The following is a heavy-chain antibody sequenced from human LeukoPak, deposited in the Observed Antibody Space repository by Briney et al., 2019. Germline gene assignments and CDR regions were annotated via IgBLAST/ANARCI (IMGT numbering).Heavy chain of an antibody. CDR2: IYTSGST. CDR1: GGSISSGSYY. Sequence: SETLSLTCTVSGGSISSGSYYWSWIRQPAGKGLEWIGRIYTSGSTNYNPSLKSRVTISVDTSNNQFSLKLSSVTAADTAVYYCARDRDDFWSGYSLMDVWGKGTTVTVSS. J-gene: IGHJ6*03. D-gene: IGHD3-3*01. CDR3: ARDRDDFWSGYSLMDV. V-gene: IGHV4-61*02.